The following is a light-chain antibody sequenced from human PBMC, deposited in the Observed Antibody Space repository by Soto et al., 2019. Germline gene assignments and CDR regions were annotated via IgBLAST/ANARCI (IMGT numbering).Light chain of an antibody. V-gene: IGKV3-20*01. CDR1: HSVSSSY. CDR2: GAS. Sequence: EIVLTQSPGTLSLSPGERATLSCRASHSVSSSYLGWYQQKPGQAPRPLIYGASSRATGIPDRFSGSGSGTDFTLTISRLEPEDFAVYYCLQYGSSPYTFGQGTKLEIK. CDR3: LQYGSSPYT. J-gene: IGKJ2*01.